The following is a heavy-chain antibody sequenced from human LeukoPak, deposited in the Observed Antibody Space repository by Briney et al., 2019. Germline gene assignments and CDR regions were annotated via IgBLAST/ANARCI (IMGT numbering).Heavy chain of an antibody. CDR2: FNGRGGTT. Sequence: PGGSLRLSCAASGFTLSSHMMSWVRQAPGKGLEWFSYFNGRGGTTDYADSVKGRFTMLRDSSKDTLFLQMNSLRAEDTAVYYCARGVGFTTCMDVWGQGTTVTVSS. CDR1: GFTLSSHM. V-gene: IGHV3-23*01. CDR3: ARGVGFTTCMDV. D-gene: IGHD1-14*01. J-gene: IGHJ6*02.